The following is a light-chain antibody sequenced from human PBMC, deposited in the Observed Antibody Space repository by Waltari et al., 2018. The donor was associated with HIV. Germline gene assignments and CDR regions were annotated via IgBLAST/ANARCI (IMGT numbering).Light chain of an antibody. J-gene: IGKJ3*01. V-gene: IGKV3-15*01. Sequence: EIVMTQSPATLSVSPGERATLSCRASQSVSSNLAWYQQKSGQAPRLLVFGASTRATGIPARFSGSGSGTEFTLTISSLQSEDFAVYYCQQYNNWPPEITFGPGTKVDIK. CDR1: QSVSSN. CDR2: GAS. CDR3: QQYNNWPPEIT.